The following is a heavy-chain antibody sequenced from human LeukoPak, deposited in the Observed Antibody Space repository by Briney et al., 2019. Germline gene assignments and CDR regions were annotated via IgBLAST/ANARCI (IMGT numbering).Heavy chain of an antibody. CDR3: AKDPGSLGYYDSSGYPP. Sequence: GGSLRLSCAPSGFTFSSYAMSWVREAPGKGLEWVSAISGSGGSTYYADSVKGRFTISRDNSKNTLYLQMNSLRAEDSAVYYCAKDPGSLGYYDSSGYPPWGQGTLVTVSS. CDR2: ISGSGGST. D-gene: IGHD3-22*01. V-gene: IGHV3-23*01. J-gene: IGHJ5*02. CDR1: GFTFSSYA.